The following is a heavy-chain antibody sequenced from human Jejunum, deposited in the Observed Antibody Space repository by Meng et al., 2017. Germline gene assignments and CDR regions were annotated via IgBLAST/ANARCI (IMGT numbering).Heavy chain of an antibody. Sequence: GESLKISCAASGFTFSHFAMTWVRQAPGKGLEWVSFITSGSLKHYADSVKGRFTISRDNSENTLSLQMNSLRVEDTAIYYCAKRADGSTWSHPVFDTWGQGTLVTVSS. J-gene: IGHJ5*02. CDR3: AKRADGSTWSHPVFDT. CDR2: ITSGSLK. CDR1: GFTFSHFA. D-gene: IGHD6-13*01. V-gene: IGHV3-23*01.